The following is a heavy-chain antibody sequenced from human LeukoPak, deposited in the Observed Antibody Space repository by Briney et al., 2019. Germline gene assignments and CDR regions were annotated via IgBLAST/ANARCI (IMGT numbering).Heavy chain of an antibody. D-gene: IGHD2-15*01. CDR1: GGTFSSYA. V-gene: IGHV1-69*04. CDR3: AREEYCSGGSCYSDYYYYYGMDV. Sequence: ASVKVSCKASGGTFSSYAISWVRQAPGQGLEWMGRIIPILGIANYAQKFQGRVTITADKSTSTAYMELSSLRSEDTAVYYCAREEYCSGGSCYSDYYYYYGMDVWGQGTTVTVSS. CDR2: IIPILGIA. J-gene: IGHJ6*02.